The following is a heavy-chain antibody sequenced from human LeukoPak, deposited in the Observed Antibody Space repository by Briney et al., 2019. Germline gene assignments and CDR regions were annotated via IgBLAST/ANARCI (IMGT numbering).Heavy chain of an antibody. J-gene: IGHJ5*02. Sequence: ETLSLTCTVSGGSISSYYWSWVRQAPGKGLEWVSVIYSGGSTYYADSVKGRFTISRDNSKNTLYLQMNSLRAEDTAVYYCARIADYYDSSGYNSVDHWGQGTLVTVSS. CDR2: IYSGGST. CDR3: ARIADYYDSSGYNSVDH. D-gene: IGHD3-22*01. CDR1: GGSISSYY. V-gene: IGHV3-53*01.